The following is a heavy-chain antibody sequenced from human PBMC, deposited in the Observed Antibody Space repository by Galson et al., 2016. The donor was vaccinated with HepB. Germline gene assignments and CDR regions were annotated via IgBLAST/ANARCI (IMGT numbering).Heavy chain of an antibody. J-gene: IGHJ5*02. CDR2: MNDSGTT. CDR1: DASASGHF. D-gene: IGHD4-17*01. Sequence: SETLSLTCDVYDASASGHFWSWIRQPPGKGLEWIGEMNDSGTTNYNPTLKSRVAISVDTSKNQFSLRLASVTVADTAVYFCARGPPHTVTIRGGRREWLDPWGQGTLVTVSS. CDR3: ARGPPHTVTIRGGRREWLDP. V-gene: IGHV4-34*01.